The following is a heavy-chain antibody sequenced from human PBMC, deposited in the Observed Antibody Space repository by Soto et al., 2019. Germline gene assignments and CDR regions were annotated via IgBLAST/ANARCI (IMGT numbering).Heavy chain of an antibody. CDR1: GFTFTTYW. V-gene: IGHV3-7*03. CDR2: IRQDGGAQ. Sequence: GWSLRLACVSSGFTFTTYWMSWVRQAPGKGLQWVANIRQDGGAQYYVDSVKGRFTISRDNAKNSVYLQMDSLRVEDTAVYYCVRGGHGSGSYLGSSWGQGILVTVSS. J-gene: IGHJ5*02. D-gene: IGHD3-10*01. CDR3: VRGGHGSGSYLGSS.